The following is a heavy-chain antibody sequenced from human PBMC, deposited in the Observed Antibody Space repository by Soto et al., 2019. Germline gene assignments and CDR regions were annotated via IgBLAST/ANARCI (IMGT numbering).Heavy chain of an antibody. Sequence: GASVKVSCKTSGYTFTHFDIHWVRQATGQGLEWVGGMNPDSGNSGFTQRFQGRVSMTRNASMSTAYMEIHSLTSADTAIYYCARAYHLVPKFWGQGTLVTVSS. V-gene: IGHV1-8*01. CDR2: MNPDSGNS. J-gene: IGHJ4*02. CDR3: ARAYHLVPKF. CDR1: GYTFTHFD. D-gene: IGHD2-15*01.